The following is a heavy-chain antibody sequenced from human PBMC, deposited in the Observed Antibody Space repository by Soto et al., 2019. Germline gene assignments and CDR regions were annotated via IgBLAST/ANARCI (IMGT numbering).Heavy chain of an antibody. V-gene: IGHV3-23*01. CDR1: GFTFSSYA. CDR2: ISGSGGST. D-gene: IGHD6-6*01. CDR3: ANIQSSSRYYYGMDV. J-gene: IGHJ6*02. Sequence: GGSLRLSCAASGFTFSSYAMSWVRQAPGKGLEWVSSISGSGGSTYYADSVKGRFTISRDNSKNTLYLQMNSLRAEDTAVYYCANIQSSSRYYYGMDVWGQGTTDTVSS.